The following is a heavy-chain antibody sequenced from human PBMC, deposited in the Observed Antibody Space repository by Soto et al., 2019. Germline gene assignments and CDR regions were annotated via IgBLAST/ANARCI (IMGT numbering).Heavy chain of an antibody. Sequence: EVQLLESGGGLVQPGGSLRLSCAASGFTFSSYAMNWVRQAPGKGLEWVSVISGSDGSTYYADSVKGRFTISRDNSKNTLNLQMNGLRAEDTAVYYCARRRSSWYFDYWGQGTLVTVSS. CDR3: ARRRSSWYFDY. D-gene: IGHD6-13*01. CDR2: ISGSDGST. CDR1: GFTFSSYA. V-gene: IGHV3-23*01. J-gene: IGHJ4*02.